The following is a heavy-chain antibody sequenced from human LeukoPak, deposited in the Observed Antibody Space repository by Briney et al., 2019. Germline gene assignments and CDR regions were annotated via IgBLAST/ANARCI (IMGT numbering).Heavy chain of an antibody. J-gene: IGHJ5*02. Sequence: SETLPLTCAVYGGSFSGYYWSWIRQPPGKGLEWIGEINHSGSTNYNPSLKSRVNISVDTSKNQFSLKLSSVTAADTAVYYCARGGNVYYGSGSYYNWFDPWGQGTLVTVSS. CDR1: GGSFSGYY. CDR2: INHSGST. D-gene: IGHD3-10*01. V-gene: IGHV4-34*01. CDR3: ARGGNVYYGSGSYYNWFDP.